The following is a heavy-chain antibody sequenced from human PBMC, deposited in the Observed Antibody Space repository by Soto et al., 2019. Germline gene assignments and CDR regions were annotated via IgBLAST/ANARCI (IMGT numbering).Heavy chain of an antibody. CDR2: TYYRSKWYN. V-gene: IGHV6-1*01. Sequence: PSQTFSLTCAISGDSVSSNSAAWNWIRQSPSRGLEWLGRTYYRSKWYNDYAVSVKSRITINPDTSKNQFSLQLNSVTPEDTAVYYCARTPGEQQLVRLSDGYYYGTDVWGQGTTVTVSS. J-gene: IGHJ6*02. D-gene: IGHD6-13*01. CDR3: ARTPGEQQLVRLSDGYYYGTDV. CDR1: GDSVSSNSAA.